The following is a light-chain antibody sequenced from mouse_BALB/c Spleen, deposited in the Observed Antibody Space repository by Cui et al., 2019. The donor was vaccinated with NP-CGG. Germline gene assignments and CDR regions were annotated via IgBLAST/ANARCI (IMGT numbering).Light chain of an antibody. CDR3: ALWYSTHWV. V-gene: IGLV1*01. Sequence: AVATQESAPTTSPGETVTLTCRSSTGAVTTSNYANWVQEKPDHLFTGLIGGTNNRAPGVPARFSGSLIGDKAALTITGAQTEDEAIYFCALWYSTHWVFGGGTKLTVL. CDR2: GTN. CDR1: TGAVTTSNY. J-gene: IGLJ1*01.